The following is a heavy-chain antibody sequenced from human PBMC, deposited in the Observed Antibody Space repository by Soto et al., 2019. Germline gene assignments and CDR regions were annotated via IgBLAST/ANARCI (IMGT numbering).Heavy chain of an antibody. V-gene: IGHV3-30-3*01. CDR3: AGVFRPWGAFDY. Sequence: QVQLVESGGGVVQPGRSLRLSCAASGFTFSSYAMHWVRQAPGKGLEWVAVISYDGSNKYYADSVKGRFTISRDNSKNTLYLQMNSRRAEDTAVYYCAGVFRPWGAFDYWGQGTLVTVSS. J-gene: IGHJ4*02. CDR2: ISYDGSNK. D-gene: IGHD7-27*01. CDR1: GFTFSSYA.